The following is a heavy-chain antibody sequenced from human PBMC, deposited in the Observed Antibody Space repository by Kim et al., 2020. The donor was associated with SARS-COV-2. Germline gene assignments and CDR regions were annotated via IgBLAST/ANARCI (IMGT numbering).Heavy chain of an antibody. J-gene: IGHJ4*02. D-gene: IGHD3-10*01. CDR3: AREGRSWYHFDH. CDR2: INTETGTP. V-gene: IGHV7-4-1*02. Sequence: ASVKVSCKASRYIVTSYAMSWVRQAPGQGLERIGWINTETGTPTYDQGFTGRFVLSLDTSVSTAYLQITSLRAEDTAIYYCAREGRSWYHFDHWGQGSLVTVSS. CDR1: RYIVTSYA.